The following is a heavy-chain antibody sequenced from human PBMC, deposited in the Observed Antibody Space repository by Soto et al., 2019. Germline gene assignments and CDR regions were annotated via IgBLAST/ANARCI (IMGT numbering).Heavy chain of an antibody. D-gene: IGHD6-13*01. CDR1: GGSISSSSFY. V-gene: IGHV4-39*01. CDR2: IYYSGSA. Sequence: ASETLSLTCTVSGGSISSSSFYWGWIRQPPGKGLEWIGSIYYSGSAYYSPSLKSRVTISVDTSKNRFSLKLSSVTAADTAVYYCASRSSSSWYHSWFDPWGQGTLVTVSS. J-gene: IGHJ5*02. CDR3: ASRSSSSWYHSWFDP.